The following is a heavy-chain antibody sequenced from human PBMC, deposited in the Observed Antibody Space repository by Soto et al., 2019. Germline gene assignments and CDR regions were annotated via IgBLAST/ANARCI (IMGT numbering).Heavy chain of an antibody. V-gene: IGHV3-30-3*01. J-gene: IGHJ6*02. D-gene: IGHD2-15*01. Sequence: QVQLVESGGGVVQPGRSLRLSCAASGFTFSSYVMYWVRQAPGKGLEWVVVISYDGNNKYYADSVKGRFTISRDNSKXTXXXQXYSLRAEDTAVYYCARAGCDGGSCYTLVGLRYGMDVWGQGTTVTVSS. CDR3: ARAGCDGGSCYTLVGLRYGMDV. CDR1: GFTFSSYV. CDR2: ISYDGNNK.